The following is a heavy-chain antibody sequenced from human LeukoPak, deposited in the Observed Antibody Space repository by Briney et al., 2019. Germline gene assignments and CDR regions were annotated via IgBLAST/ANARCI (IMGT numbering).Heavy chain of an antibody. D-gene: IGHD2-2*02. CDR2: ISSSSSYI. Sequence: GGSLRLSCVASGFTFSNYWMTWVRQAPGKGLEWVSSISSSSSYIYYADSVKGQFTISRDNAKNSLYLQMKRLRAEDTAVYYCARDFNPPLFCSSTSCYTVWGQGTLVTVSS. CDR3: ARDFNPPLFCSSTSCYTV. J-gene: IGHJ4*02. CDR1: GFTFSNYW. V-gene: IGHV3-21*01.